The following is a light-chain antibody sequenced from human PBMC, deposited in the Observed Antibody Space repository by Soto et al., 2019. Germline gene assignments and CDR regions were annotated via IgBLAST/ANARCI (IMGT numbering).Light chain of an antibody. CDR2: NND. V-gene: IGLV1-44*01. CDR1: TSDIGSNT. Sequence: QSVLTQPPSASGTPGQKVTISCSGATSDIGSNTIHWYRHLPGSGPTLVVFNNDQRPSGVPDRISGSQSGKTASLTISGLQAEDEADYYCSLYTSSSTYVFGTGTKVTVL. J-gene: IGLJ1*01. CDR3: SLYTSSSTYV.